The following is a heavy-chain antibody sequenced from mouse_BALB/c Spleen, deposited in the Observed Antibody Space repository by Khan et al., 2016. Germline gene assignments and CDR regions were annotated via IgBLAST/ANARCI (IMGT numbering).Heavy chain of an antibody. V-gene: IGHV1S135*01. J-gene: IGHJ3*01. D-gene: IGHD2-1*01. CDR1: GYSFTGYN. Sequence: VQLKQSGPELEKPGASVKISCKASGYSFTGYNMNWVKQSNGKSLEWIGNIDPYYGGVSYSQKFTGKATLTVDKSSSTAYMHLKSLTSEDSAVYYCARSNGNYLTWFAYWGQGTLVTVSA. CDR3: ARSNGNYLTWFAY. CDR2: IDPYYGGV.